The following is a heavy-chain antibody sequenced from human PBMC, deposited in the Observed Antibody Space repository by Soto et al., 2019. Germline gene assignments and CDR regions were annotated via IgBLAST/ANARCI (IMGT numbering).Heavy chain of an antibody. CDR2: INPDSGGT. V-gene: IGHV1-2*02. J-gene: IGHJ2*01. Sequence: QVQLVQSGAEVREPGASVKVSCKASGYTFTIYHMHWVRQAPGQGLEWMGWINPDSGGTKYAQKFQGGVTLTRDTSISTVYMELSRLRSDDTAVYYCAREIRSGYYTYWYFDLWGRGTLVTVSS. CDR1: GYTFTIYH. CDR3: AREIRSGYYTYWYFDL. D-gene: IGHD3-3*01.